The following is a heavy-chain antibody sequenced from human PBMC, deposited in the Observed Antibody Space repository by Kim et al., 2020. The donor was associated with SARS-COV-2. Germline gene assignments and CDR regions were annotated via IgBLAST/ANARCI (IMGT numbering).Heavy chain of an antibody. Sequence: ASVKVSCKASGYTFISYAMSWVRQAPGQGPEWMGWINTNTGNPAYAQGFTGRFVFSLDTSVNTAYLQISSLKAEDTAVYYCARLADRPYGMDVWGPGTTVTVSS. V-gene: IGHV7-4-1*02. D-gene: IGHD3-3*02. CDR2: INTNTGNP. J-gene: IGHJ6*02. CDR1: GYTFISYA. CDR3: ARLADRPYGMDV.